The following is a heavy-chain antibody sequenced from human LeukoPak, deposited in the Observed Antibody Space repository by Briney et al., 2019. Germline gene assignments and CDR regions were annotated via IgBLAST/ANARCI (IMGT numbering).Heavy chain of an antibody. CDR3: AREGGYCSSTTCYFDS. D-gene: IGHD2-2*01. J-gene: IGHJ4*02. V-gene: IGHV3-30-3*01. Sequence: GRSLRLSCAASGFTFSSYSMHWVRQAPGKGLEWVAVISDDGSKKSYADSVKGRFTVSRDNSKNTLYLQMNSPRVEDTAVYYWAREGGYCSSTTCYFDSWGQGTLVTVSS. CDR1: GFTFSSYS. CDR2: ISDDGSKK.